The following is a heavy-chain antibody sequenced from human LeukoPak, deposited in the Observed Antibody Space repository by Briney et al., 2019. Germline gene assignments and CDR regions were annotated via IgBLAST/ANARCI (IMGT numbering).Heavy chain of an antibody. V-gene: IGHV4-34*01. CDR1: GGSFSGYY. Sequence: SGTLSLTCAVYGGSFSGYYWSWIRRPPGKGLERIGEINHSGSTNYNPSPKSRVTISVNTSKNQFSLKLSSVTAADTAVYYCARGPNGSGSYYADYRRYFQYWGQGTLVTVSS. J-gene: IGHJ1*01. D-gene: IGHD3-10*01. CDR2: INHSGST. CDR3: ARGPNGSGSYYADYRRYFQY.